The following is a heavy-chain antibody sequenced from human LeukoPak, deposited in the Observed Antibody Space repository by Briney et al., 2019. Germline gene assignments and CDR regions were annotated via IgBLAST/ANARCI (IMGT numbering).Heavy chain of an antibody. V-gene: IGHV5-51*01. CDR2: IYPGDSDT. CDR1: GYGFTSYW. Sequence: GESLKISCKGSGYGFTSYWIGWVRQMPGKGLEWMGIIYPGDSDTRYSPSFQGQVTISADKSISTAYLQWSSLKASDTAMYYCARQSSYCSSTSCYSYGMDVWGQGTTVTVSS. CDR3: ARQSSYCSSTSCYSYGMDV. J-gene: IGHJ6*02. D-gene: IGHD2-2*01.